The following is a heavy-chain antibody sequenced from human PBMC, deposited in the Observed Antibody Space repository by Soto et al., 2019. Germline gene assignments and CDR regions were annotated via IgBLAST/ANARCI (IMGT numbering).Heavy chain of an antibody. CDR1: GFTVISNY. Sequence: EVQLVESGGGLVKHGGSLRLSCAASGFTVISNYMSWVRQAPGKGLEWVSVIYSGGSTYYAESVKGGFTISRDNSKNTLYLQMNSLRAEDTAVYYCARDVKKDGPYYDYCSVDVWGQGTKVTFSS. V-gene: IGHV3-66*01. CDR2: IYSGGST. CDR3: ARDVKKDGPYYDYCSVDV. J-gene: IGHJ6*03.